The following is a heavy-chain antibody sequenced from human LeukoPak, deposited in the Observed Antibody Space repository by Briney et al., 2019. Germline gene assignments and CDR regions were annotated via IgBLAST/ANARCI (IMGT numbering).Heavy chain of an antibody. Sequence: PGGSLRLSCAASGFTFDDYGMSWVRQAPGKGLEWVSSISSSSSYIYYADSVKGRFTISRDNAKNSLYLQMNSLRAEDTAVYYCARGPSPVPYYYGSGSYYNLPWGQGTLVTVSS. V-gene: IGHV3-21*01. CDR2: ISSSSSYI. D-gene: IGHD3-10*01. CDR3: ARGPSPVPYYYGSGSYYNLP. CDR1: GFTFDDYG. J-gene: IGHJ5*02.